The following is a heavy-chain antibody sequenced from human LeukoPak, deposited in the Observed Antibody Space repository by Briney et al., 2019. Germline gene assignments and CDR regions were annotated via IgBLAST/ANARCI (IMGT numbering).Heavy chain of an antibody. CDR3: ARDGYYDSSGYYDAAFDI. D-gene: IGHD3-22*01. V-gene: IGHV1-2*02. CDR2: INPNSGGT. CDR1: GYTFTDYY. Sequence: ASVKVSCKASGYTFTDYYIHWVRQAPGQGLEWMGWINPNSGGTNYAQKFQGRVTMTRDTSISTAYMELSRLRSDDTAVYYCARDGYYDSSGYYDAAFDIWGQGTMVTVSS. J-gene: IGHJ3*02.